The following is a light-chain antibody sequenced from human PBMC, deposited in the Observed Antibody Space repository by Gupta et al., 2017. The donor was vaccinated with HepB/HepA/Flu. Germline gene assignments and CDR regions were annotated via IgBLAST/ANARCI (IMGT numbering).Light chain of an antibody. CDR2: DAS. V-gene: IGKV3-15*01. CDR3: QQDNNWPPGT. Sequence: EMVMTQSPAILSVSPGERATPSCRTSQSVRRNLAWYQQKPGQSPRLLIYDASTRATGVPGRFSGSGSGKDFTLTINSRRSEDFALYYCQQDNNWPPGTFGQGTKVEIK. J-gene: IGKJ1*01. CDR1: QSVRRN.